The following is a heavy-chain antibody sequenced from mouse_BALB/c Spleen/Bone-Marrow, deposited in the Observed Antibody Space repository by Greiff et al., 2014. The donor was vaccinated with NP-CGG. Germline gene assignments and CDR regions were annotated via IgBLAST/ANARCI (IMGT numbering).Heavy chain of an antibody. CDR2: INPYNDYT. CDR1: GYTFTKHH. J-gene: IGHJ3*01. CDR3: TREDCGAWFAY. V-gene: IGHV1S45*01. Sequence: EVQLQQSGAELVRPGASVKISCKAFGYTFTKHHINWVKQRPGQGLDWIGYINPYNDYTSYNQKFKGKATLTVDKSSSTAYMDLSSLTSEDAAVYYCTREDCGAWFAYWGQRTLVTVSA.